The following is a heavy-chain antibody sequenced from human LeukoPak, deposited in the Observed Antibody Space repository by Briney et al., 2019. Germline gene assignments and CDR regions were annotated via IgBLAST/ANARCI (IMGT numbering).Heavy chain of an antibody. Sequence: GGALRLSCAASGFTFSIYGMNWVRQAPGKGLEWVSYISSSSNTIYYADSVKGRFTISRDNAKNSLYLQMNSLRDEDTAVYYCASGRGRYFDWFRDAFDIWGQGTMVTVSS. V-gene: IGHV3-48*02. CDR1: GFTFSIYG. CDR2: ISSSSNTI. CDR3: ASGRGRYFDWFRDAFDI. J-gene: IGHJ3*02. D-gene: IGHD3-9*01.